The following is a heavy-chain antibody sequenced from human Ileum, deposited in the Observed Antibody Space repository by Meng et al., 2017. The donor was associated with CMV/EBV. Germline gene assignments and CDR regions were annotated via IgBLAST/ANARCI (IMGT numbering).Heavy chain of an antibody. CDR1: GFTFSYYA. V-gene: IGHV3-23*03. CDR2: VYTDKSST. CDR3: ARVARGSGWSYYFDY. Sequence: GGSLRLSCAASGFTFSYYAMSWVRQAPGKGLEWVSVVYTDKSSTYFVDSEKGRFTIARDNSKNTLYLQINSLRGEDTAVYYCARVARGSGWSYYFDYWGQGTLVTVSS. J-gene: IGHJ4*02. D-gene: IGHD6-19*01.